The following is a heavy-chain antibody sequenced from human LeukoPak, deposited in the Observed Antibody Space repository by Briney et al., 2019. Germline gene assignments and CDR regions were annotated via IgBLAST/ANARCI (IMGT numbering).Heavy chain of an antibody. CDR3: ARDPSNSSGWYIYFDY. J-gene: IGHJ4*02. V-gene: IGHV1-18*01. CDR2: ISTYNGDT. D-gene: IGHD6-19*01. CDR1: GYAFKRYG. Sequence: ASVKVSCKASGYAFKRYGISWVRQAPGQGLEWMGWISTYNGDTNYAQNFKGRVTMTTDASTSTAYMELRSLRPDDTAVYYCARDPSNSSGWYIYFDYWGQGTLVTVSS.